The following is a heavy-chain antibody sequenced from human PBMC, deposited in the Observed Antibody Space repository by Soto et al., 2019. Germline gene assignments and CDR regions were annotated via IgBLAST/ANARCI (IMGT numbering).Heavy chain of an antibody. CDR2: IQSGGTT. CDR1: GFTVSSKY. V-gene: IGHV3-66*01. J-gene: IGHJ6*04. Sequence: EVQLVESGGGLVQPGGSLRLSCAASGFTVSSKYMTWVRQAPGKGLEWVSLIQSGGTTYYADSVKGRFTISRDTSENTLHVQMDSLRVEDTAVYYCARDDVLCDGGRCYGIPLDAWGKGTTVTVSS. CDR3: ARDDVLCDGGRCYGIPLDA. D-gene: IGHD2-15*01.